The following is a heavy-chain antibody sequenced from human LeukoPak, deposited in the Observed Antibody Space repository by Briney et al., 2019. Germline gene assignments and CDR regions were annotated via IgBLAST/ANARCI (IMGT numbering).Heavy chain of an antibody. CDR3: ARISGVGLSDY. D-gene: IGHD3/OR15-3a*01. CDR2: ISGGGTST. V-gene: IGHV3-23*01. J-gene: IGHJ4*02. Sequence: GGSLRLSCAASGFSLSNSAMTWVRQTPGKGLEWVSVISGGGTSTYYADSVKGRFTVSRDNSKNTLYLQMNSLRAEDTAVYYCARISGVGLSDYWGQGTLVTVSS. CDR1: GFSLSNSA.